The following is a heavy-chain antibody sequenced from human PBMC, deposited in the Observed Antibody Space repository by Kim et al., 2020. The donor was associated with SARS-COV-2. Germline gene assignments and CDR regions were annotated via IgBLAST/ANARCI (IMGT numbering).Heavy chain of an antibody. Sequence: GESLKISCKGSGYSFTSYWIGWVRQMPGKGLEWMGIIYPGDSDTRYSPSFQGQVTISADKSISTAYQQGSSLKASDTAMYYCARLPSSLEYCGGDCYFFDYRGQGTLVTVTA. CDR1: GYSFTSYW. CDR3: ARLPSSLEYCGGDCYFFDY. CDR2: IYPGDSDT. J-gene: IGHJ4*02. V-gene: IGHV5-51*01. D-gene: IGHD2-21*01.